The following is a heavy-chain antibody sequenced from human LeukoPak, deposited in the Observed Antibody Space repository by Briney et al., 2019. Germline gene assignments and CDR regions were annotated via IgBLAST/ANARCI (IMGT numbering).Heavy chain of an antibody. CDR1: GGSISSYY. CDR2: IYTSGST. D-gene: IGHD3-22*01. CDR3: ARVDSSGSNAFDI. J-gene: IGHJ3*02. Sequence: SETLSLTCTVSGGSISSYYWGWIRQPAGKGLEWIGRIYTSGSTNYNPSLKSRVTMSVDTSKNQFSLKLSSVTAADTAVYYCARVDSSGSNAFDIWGQGTMVTVSS. V-gene: IGHV4-4*07.